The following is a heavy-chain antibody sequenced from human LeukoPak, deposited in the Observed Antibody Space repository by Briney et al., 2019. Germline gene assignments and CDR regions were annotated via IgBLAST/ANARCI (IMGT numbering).Heavy chain of an antibody. Sequence: ASAKVSCKASGYTFTNYYLHWLRQAPGQGLEWMGIINPGGGSTNYAQNFQGRVSMTTDMSTTTVYMELSHLRSEDTALYYCARDIAPRPGPEYYFDSWGQGTLVTVSS. CDR2: INPGGGST. V-gene: IGHV1-46*01. D-gene: IGHD6-6*01. CDR1: GYTFTNYY. CDR3: ARDIAPRPGPEYYFDS. J-gene: IGHJ4*02.